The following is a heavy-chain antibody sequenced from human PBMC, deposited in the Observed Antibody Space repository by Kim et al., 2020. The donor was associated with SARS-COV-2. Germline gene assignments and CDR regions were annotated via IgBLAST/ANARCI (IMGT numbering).Heavy chain of an antibody. Sequence: KSRVTISVDTSKNQFSLKLSSVTAADTAVYYCARDYGGSGDYVFVYAFDIWGQGTMVTVSS. J-gene: IGHJ3*02. CDR3: ARDYGGSGDYVFVYAFDI. V-gene: IGHV4-34*01. D-gene: IGHD2-15*01.